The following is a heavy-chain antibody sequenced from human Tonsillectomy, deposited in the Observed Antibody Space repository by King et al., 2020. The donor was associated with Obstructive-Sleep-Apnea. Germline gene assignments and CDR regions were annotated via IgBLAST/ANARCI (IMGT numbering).Heavy chain of an antibody. CDR3: TRDGRYSSSWYFDF. J-gene: IGHJ4*02. Sequence: QLVQSGGGLVQPGRSLRLSCTASGFTFGDYALSWFRQAPGKGLEWVVFIRGKAYGGTTEYAASVRGRFTISRDDSKSIAYLQMNSLRTEDTAVYYCTRDGRYSSSWYFDFWGQGTLVTVSS. D-gene: IGHD6-13*01. V-gene: IGHV3-49*03. CDR2: IRGKAYGGTT. CDR1: GFTFGDYA.